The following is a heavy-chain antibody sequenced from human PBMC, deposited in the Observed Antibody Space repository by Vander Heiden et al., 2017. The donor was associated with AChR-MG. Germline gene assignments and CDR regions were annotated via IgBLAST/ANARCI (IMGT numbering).Heavy chain of an antibody. D-gene: IGHD3-10*01. CDR2: MSYSGSS. J-gene: IGHJ4*02. Sequence: QVPLQESGPGLVKPSETLSLTCTVPGRPINSFYWSWIRQSPGKGLEWVGYMSYSGSSNFNPSLKSRVTISVDTSKKQVSLKLNSVTAADTAVYYCARWVARGGYFDYWAQGTLVTVSS. V-gene: IGHV4-59*01. CDR1: GRPINSFY. CDR3: ARWVARGGYFDY.